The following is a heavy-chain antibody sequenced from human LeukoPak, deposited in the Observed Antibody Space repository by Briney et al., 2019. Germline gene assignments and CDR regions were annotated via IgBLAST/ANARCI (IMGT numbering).Heavy chain of an antibody. CDR2: IYYSGST. CDR1: GGSISSYY. CDR3: AREGRDGYKFDY. V-gene: IGHV4-59*01. J-gene: IGHJ4*02. D-gene: IGHD5-24*01. Sequence: SETLSLTCTVSGGSISSYYWSWIRQSPGKGLEWIGYIYYSGSTNYSPSLKSRVTISVDSSKNQFSLKLSSVTAADTAVYYCAREGRDGYKFDYWGQGTQVTVSS.